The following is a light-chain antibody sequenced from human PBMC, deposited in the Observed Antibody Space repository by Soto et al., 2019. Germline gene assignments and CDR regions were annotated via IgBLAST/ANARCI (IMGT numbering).Light chain of an antibody. CDR1: QSVDIN. J-gene: IGKJ2*01. Sequence: EIEMTQSPATLSVSPGETVALSCRASQSVDINVAWYQQRCGQAPRLLISGASSRATGIPVRFSGSGSGTEFTLTISGLQSEDFAVYYCHQYDTWPSFGQGTKLQIK. CDR2: GAS. CDR3: HQYDTWPS. V-gene: IGKV3-15*01.